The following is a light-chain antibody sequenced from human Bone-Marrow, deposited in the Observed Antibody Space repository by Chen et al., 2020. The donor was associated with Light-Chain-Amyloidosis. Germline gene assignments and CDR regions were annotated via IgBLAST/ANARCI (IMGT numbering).Light chain of an antibody. Sequence: EIVLKQSPGTLSLSPGERATHSCRASQSVSSSYLAWYQQKPGQATRLLIYGACSRATGIPDRYSGSEYGTDFTLNISRLEPEDFAVYYCQQDGSSLLLFGQGTKLEI. J-gene: IGKJ2*01. CDR2: GAC. CDR3: QQDGSSLLL. CDR1: QSVSSSY. V-gene: IGKV3-20*01.